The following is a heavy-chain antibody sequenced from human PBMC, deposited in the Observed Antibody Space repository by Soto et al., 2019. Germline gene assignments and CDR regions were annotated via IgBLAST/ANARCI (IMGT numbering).Heavy chain of an antibody. CDR1: GFTFSSYG. D-gene: IGHD6-13*01. Sequence: GGSLRLSCAASGFTFSSYGMRWVRQAPGKGLEWVAVIWYDGSNKYYADSVKGRFTISRDNSKNTLYLQMNSLRAEDTAVYYCAREGDSSSWYVYYYYYMDVWGKGTTVTVSS. J-gene: IGHJ6*03. V-gene: IGHV3-33*01. CDR3: AREGDSSSWYVYYYYYMDV. CDR2: IWYDGSNK.